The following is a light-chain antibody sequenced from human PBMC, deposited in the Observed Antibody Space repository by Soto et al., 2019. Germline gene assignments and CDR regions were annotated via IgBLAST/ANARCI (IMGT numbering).Light chain of an antibody. CDR1: QGIRDD. CDR2: DTS. J-gene: IGKJ2*01. Sequence: AIPMTQSPSSLSASVGDRVTITCRTSQGIRDDLAWYQQKPGQPPKLLIYDTSNLESGVPSRFSGSGSGTDFTLTISSLQPEDFATYYCLQDYIYPYTFGQGTKLEIK. V-gene: IGKV1-6*01. CDR3: LQDYIYPYT.